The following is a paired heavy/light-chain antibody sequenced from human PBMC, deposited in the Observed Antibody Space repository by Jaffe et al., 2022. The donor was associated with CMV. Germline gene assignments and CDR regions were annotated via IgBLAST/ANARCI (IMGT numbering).Light chain of an antibody. J-gene: IGKJ2*01. Sequence: EIVMTQSPATLSVSPGERATLSCRASQSVSSNLAWYQQKPGQAPRLLIYGASTRATGIPARFSGSGSGTEFTLTISSLQSEDFAVYYCQQYNNWLRHTFGQGTKLEIK. V-gene: IGKV3-15*01. CDR2: GAS. CDR3: QQYNNWLRHT. CDR1: QSVSSN.
Heavy chain of an antibody. D-gene: IGHD6-19*01. CDR2: ISAYNGNT. J-gene: IGHJ4*02. CDR3: ARGETTGYSSGWLFDY. Sequence: QVQLVQSGAEVKKPGASVKVSCKASGYTFTSYGISWVRQAPGQGLEWMGWISAYNGNTNYAQKLQGRVTMTTDTSTSTAYMELRSLRSDDTAVYYCARGETTGYSSGWLFDYWGQGTLVTVSS. CDR1: GYTFTSYG. V-gene: IGHV1-18*04.